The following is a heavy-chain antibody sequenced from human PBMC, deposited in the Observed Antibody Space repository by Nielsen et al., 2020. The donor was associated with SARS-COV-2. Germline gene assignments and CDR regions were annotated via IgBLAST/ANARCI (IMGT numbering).Heavy chain of an antibody. CDR3: ARGGYCSSSSCYNAFDV. CDR2: MYSAGTT. D-gene: IGHD2-2*03. Sequence: GESLKISCAASGFIVSNNYMSWVRQAPGKGLEWVSVMYSAGTTYYADSVKGRFTISRHSSENSLYLQMNSLRADDTALYYCARGGYCSSSSCYNAFDVWGERTMVLVSS. J-gene: IGHJ3*01. CDR1: GFIVSNNY. V-gene: IGHV3-53*04.